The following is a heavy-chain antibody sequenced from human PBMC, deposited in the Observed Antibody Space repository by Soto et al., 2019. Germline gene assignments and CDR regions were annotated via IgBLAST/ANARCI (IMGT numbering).Heavy chain of an antibody. V-gene: IGHV4-59*01. CDR1: GDSITSSY. CDR3: AKGAGRDGYNTA. CDR2: IFYTVIV. Sequence: QVQLQQSGPGLMKPSETLSLTCTVSGDSITSSYWSWFRQPPGKGLEYIGFIFYTVIVSYNPSLKSRVTISMDTSKNQFSLILSSVTAADTAVYYCAKGAGRDGYNTARGQGTLVSVSA. J-gene: IGHJ4*02. D-gene: IGHD5-12*01.